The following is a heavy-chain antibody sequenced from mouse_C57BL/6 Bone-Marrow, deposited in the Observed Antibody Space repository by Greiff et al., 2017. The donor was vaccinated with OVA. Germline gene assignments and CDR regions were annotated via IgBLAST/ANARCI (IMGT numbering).Heavy chain of an antibody. V-gene: IGHV1-82*01. CDR2: IYPGDGDT. CDR3: AKPYYYGSSSYYFDY. CDR1: GYAFSSSW. J-gene: IGHJ2*01. Sequence: VQLVESGPELVKPGASVKISCKASGYAFSSSWMNWVKQRPGKGLEWIGRIYPGDGDTNYNGKFKGKATLTADKSSSTAYMQLSSLTSEDSAVYFCAKPYYYGSSSYYFDYWGQGTTLTVSS. D-gene: IGHD1-1*01.